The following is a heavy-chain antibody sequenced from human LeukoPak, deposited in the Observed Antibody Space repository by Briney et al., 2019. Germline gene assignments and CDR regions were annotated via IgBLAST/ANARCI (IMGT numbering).Heavy chain of an antibody. CDR2: ISWNSGSI. V-gene: IGHV3-9*01. CDR1: GFTFDDYA. Sequence: GGSLRLSCAASGFTFDDYAMHWVRQAPGKGLEWVSGISWNSGSIGYADSVKGRFTISRDNAKNSLYLEMNSLRAEDTAVYYCARSLGTIAAAGLDYWGQGTLVTVSS. CDR3: ARSLGTIAAAGLDY. D-gene: IGHD6-13*01. J-gene: IGHJ4*02.